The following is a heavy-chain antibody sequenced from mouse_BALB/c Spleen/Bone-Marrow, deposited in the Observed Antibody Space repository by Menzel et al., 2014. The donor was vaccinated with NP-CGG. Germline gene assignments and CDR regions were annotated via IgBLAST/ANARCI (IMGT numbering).Heavy chain of an antibody. V-gene: IGHV1-4*02. CDR3: AGEDITTAYFDY. D-gene: IGHD1-2*01. CDR1: GYTFTGYT. J-gene: IGHJ2*01. CDR2: IVPRSGYT. Sequence: VQLQQSASELARPGASVRLSCRASGYTFTGYTMQWVKQRPGQGLEWIGYIVPRSGYTDYNQKFKDKTTLTADKSSNTAYMQLSRLTSEDSAVYYCAGEDITTAYFDYWGQGTTLKVSS.